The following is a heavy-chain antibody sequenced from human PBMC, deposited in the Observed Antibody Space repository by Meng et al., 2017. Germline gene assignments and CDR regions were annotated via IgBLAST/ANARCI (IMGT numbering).Heavy chain of an antibody. CDR3: ARDGRSWD. V-gene: IGHV4-4*02. D-gene: IGHD7-27*01. J-gene: IGHJ4*02. CDR1: GVSLSSSNW. Sequence: VEVQEVSPGLLKRSGTLSLTCAVSGVSLSSSNWLSWVRQPPGKGLEWIGEIYHSGSTNYNPSLKSRVTISVDKSKNQFSLKLSSVTAADTAVYYCARDGRSWDWGQGTLVTVSS. CDR2: IYHSGST.